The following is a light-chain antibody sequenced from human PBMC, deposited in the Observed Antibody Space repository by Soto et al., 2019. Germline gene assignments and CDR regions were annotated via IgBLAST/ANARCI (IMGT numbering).Light chain of an antibody. CDR1: ESLSSAY. CDR2: GAS. CDR3: QQYDSSPPKT. V-gene: IGKV3-20*01. J-gene: IGKJ1*01. Sequence: EIVLTQSPGTLSLSPGERATLSCRASESLSSAYLAWYQQKPGQAPRLLLYGASTRATGIPDRFSGSGSGTEFTLTISRLEPEDLAVYYCQQYDSSPPKTFGQGTKVEIK.